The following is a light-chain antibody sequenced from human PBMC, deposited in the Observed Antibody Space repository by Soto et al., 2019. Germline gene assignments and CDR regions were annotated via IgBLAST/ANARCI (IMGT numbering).Light chain of an antibody. CDR2: GNS. CDR3: QSYDSSLSVFYV. J-gene: IGLJ1*01. V-gene: IGLV1-40*01. CDR1: SSNIGAGYD. Sequence: VLTQPPSVSGAPGQRVTISCTGSSSNIGAGYDVHWYQQLPGTAPKLLIYGNSNRPSGVPDRFSGSKSGTSASLAITGLQAEDEADYYCQSYDSSLSVFYVFGTGTKVTVL.